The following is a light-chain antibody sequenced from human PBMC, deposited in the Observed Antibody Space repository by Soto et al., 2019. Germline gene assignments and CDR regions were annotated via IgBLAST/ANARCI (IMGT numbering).Light chain of an antibody. V-gene: IGKV1-5*03. CDR3: QQYNSYPLT. CDR2: KAS. Sequence: DIQMTQSPSALSASVGDRVTITCRASQSINTWLAWYQQKPGKAPKLLIYKASSLESGFPSRSSGSGSGTEFTLTISSLQPDDFATYYCQQYNSYPLTFGGGTKVDIK. CDR1: QSINTW. J-gene: IGKJ4*01.